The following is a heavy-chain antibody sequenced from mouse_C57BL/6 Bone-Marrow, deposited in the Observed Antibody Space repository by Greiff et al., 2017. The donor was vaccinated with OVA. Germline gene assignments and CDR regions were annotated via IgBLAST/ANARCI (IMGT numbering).Heavy chain of an antibody. D-gene: IGHD1-1*01. CDR2: INSDGGST. Sequence: EVQLVESGAGLVQPGESLKLSCEATEYEFPYYDMSWVRKKTEKRLELVAAINSDGGSTNYPDTIGRRSIISRDNTTKTLYLQLSSLRSEDTAFYYCGSRYYYYSSYDCDDWGQGTTLTVSS. CDR1: EYEFPYYD. CDR3: GSRYYYYSSYDCDD. J-gene: IGHJ2*01. V-gene: IGHV5-2*01.